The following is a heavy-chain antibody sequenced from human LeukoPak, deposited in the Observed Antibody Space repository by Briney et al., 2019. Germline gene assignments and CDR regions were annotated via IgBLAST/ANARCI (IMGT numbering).Heavy chain of an antibody. CDR2: IRYDGNIK. CDR1: GFTFSSYD. CDR3: AKGRYYDSGGYPIDY. Sequence: SGGSLRLSCAASGFTFSSYDMHWVRQAPGKGLEWVAFIRYDGNIKYFADSVKGRFTISRDTTKNTLYLQMNSLRADDTAVYYCAKGRYYDSGGYPIDYWGQGTLVTVSS. J-gene: IGHJ4*02. D-gene: IGHD3-22*01. V-gene: IGHV3-30*02.